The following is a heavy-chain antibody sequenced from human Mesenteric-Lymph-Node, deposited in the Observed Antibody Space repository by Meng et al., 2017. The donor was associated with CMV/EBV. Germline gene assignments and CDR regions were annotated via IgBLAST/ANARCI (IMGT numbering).Heavy chain of an antibody. CDR1: GFTFSSYW. CDR2: ISGSGGST. CDR3: AKDPGGNAGTDY. Sequence: GESLKISCAASGFTFSSYWMHWVRQAPGKGLEWVSAISGSGGSTYYADSVKGRFTISRDNSKNTLFLQMNSLRPDDTAVYYCAKDPGGNAGTDYWGQGTLVTVSS. V-gene: IGHV3-23*01. J-gene: IGHJ4*02. D-gene: IGHD4-23*01.